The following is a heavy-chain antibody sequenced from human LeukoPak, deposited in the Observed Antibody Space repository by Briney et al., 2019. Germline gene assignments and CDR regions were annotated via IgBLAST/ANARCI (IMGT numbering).Heavy chain of an antibody. CDR2: ISSSSSYI. CDR1: GFTFSSYS. D-gene: IGHD2-8*01. J-gene: IGHJ4*02. Sequence: PGGSLRLSCAASGFTFSSYSMNWGRQAPGKGVEWVSSISSSSSYIYYPDSVKGRFTISRDNAKNSLYLQMNSLRAEDTAVYYCARVKKSPNGALDYWGQGTLVTVSS. V-gene: IGHV3-21*01. CDR3: ARVKKSPNGALDY.